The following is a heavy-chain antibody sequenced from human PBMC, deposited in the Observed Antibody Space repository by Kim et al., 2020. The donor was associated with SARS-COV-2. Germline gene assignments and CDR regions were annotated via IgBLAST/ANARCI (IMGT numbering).Heavy chain of an antibody. D-gene: IGHD5-12*01. Sequence: SETLSLTCTVSGGSISSSSYYWGWIRQPPGKGLEWIGSIYYSGSTYYNPSLKSRVTISVDTSKNQFSLKLSSVTAADTAVYYCARSSSGYDYFDYWGQGTLVTVSS. CDR1: GGSISSSSYY. V-gene: IGHV4-39*01. J-gene: IGHJ4*02. CDR2: IYYSGST. CDR3: ARSSSGYDYFDY.